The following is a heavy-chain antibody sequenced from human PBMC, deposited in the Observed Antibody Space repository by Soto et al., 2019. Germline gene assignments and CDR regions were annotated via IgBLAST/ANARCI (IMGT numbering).Heavy chain of an antibody. J-gene: IGHJ3*01. V-gene: IGHV1-69-2*01. CDR2: VDPAGSGT. Sequence: EVQLVQSGAEVKKPGATMKISCKASGYTFSDYFMHWIQQAPGKGLEWMGLVDPAGSGTIYSEKFQGRLTLSADTSTHTAYMELSNLGSEDTAVYYCAFATSGNYGGFDFWGQGTLVTVSS. CDR1: GYTFSDYF. CDR3: AFATSGNYGGFDF. D-gene: IGHD4-17*01.